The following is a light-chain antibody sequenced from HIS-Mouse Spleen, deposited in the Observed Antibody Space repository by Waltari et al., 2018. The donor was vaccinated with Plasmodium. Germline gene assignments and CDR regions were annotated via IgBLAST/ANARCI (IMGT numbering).Light chain of an antibody. CDR3: QAWDSSTVV. Sequence: SYELTQPPSVSVSPGQPASITCSGDNLGVKYACWYQQKPGQSPVLVIYQDSKRPSGIPERFSGSNSGNTATLTISGTQAMDEADYYCQAWDSSTVVFGGGTKLTVL. CDR2: QDS. CDR1: NLGVKY. J-gene: IGLJ2*01. V-gene: IGLV3-1*01.